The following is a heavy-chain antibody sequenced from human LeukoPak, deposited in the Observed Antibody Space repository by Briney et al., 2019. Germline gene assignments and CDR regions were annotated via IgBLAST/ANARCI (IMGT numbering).Heavy chain of an antibody. CDR3: ARDYGDYVAAFDY. J-gene: IGHJ4*02. D-gene: IGHD4-17*01. Sequence: GGSLRLSCAASGFTFSSYGMHWVRQAPRKRLGWVAVIWYDGSNKYYADSVKGRFTISRDNSKNTLYLQMNSLRAEDTAVYYCARDYGDYVAAFDYWGQGTLVTVSS. CDR2: IWYDGSNK. CDR1: GFTFSSYG. V-gene: IGHV3-33*01.